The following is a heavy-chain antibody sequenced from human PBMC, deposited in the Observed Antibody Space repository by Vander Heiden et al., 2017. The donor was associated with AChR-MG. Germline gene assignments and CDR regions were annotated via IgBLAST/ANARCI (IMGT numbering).Heavy chain of an antibody. CDR1: GYTFTSYY. Sequence: QVQLVQSGAEVKKPGASVKVSCKASGYTFTSYYMHWVRQAPGQGLEWMGIINPSGGSTSYAQKFQGRVTMTRDTSTSTVYMELSSLRSEDTAVYYCARGGSETDIVVVPAAIGWFDPWGQGTLVTVSS. CDR2: INPSGGST. J-gene: IGHJ5*02. D-gene: IGHD2-2*02. CDR3: ARGGSETDIVVVPAAIGWFDP. V-gene: IGHV1-46*01.